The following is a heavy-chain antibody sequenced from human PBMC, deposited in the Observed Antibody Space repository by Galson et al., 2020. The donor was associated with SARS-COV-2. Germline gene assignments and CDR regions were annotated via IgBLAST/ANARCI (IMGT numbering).Heavy chain of an antibody. CDR3: ARRYSYDSSGYYSYYFDY. CDR1: GGSISSSSYY. Sequence: SETLSLTCTVSGGSISSSSYYWGWIRQPPGQGLEWIGSIYYSGSNYYNPSLKRRVTITVDTSKNQFPLKLSSVTAADTAVYYCARRYSYDSSGYYSYYFDYWGQGTLVTVSS. D-gene: IGHD3-22*01. CDR2: IYYSGSN. V-gene: IGHV4-39*01. J-gene: IGHJ4*02.